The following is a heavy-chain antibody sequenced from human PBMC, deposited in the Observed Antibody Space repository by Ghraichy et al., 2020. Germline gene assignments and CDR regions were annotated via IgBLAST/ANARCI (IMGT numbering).Heavy chain of an antibody. D-gene: IGHD6-13*01. CDR3: ARDGGSSSWYYYYYYYMDV. Sequence: GGSLRLSCAASGFTFSSYWMSWVRKAPGKGLEWVAKIKQDGSEKYYVDSVKGRFTISRDNAKNSLYLQMNSLRAEDTAVYYCARDGGSSSWYYYYYYYMDVWGKETTVTVSS. CDR1: GFTFSSYW. V-gene: IGHV3-7*01. CDR2: IKQDGSEK. J-gene: IGHJ6*03.